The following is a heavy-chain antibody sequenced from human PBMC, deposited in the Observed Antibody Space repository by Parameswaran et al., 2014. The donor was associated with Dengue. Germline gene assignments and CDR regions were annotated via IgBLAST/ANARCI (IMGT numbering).Heavy chain of an antibody. J-gene: IGHJ4*02. Sequence: RWIRQPPGKGLEWVANIKQDGSEKYYVDSVKGRFTISRDNAKNSLYLQMNSLRAEDTAVYYCARESYGSGRFDYWGQGTLVTVSS. V-gene: IGHV3-7*03. CDR2: IKQDGSEK. D-gene: IGHD3-10*01. CDR3: ARESYGSGRFDY.